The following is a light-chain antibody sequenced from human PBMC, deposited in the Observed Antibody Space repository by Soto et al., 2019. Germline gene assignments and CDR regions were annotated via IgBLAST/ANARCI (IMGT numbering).Light chain of an antibody. Sequence: QSALTQPASVSGSPGQSITISCSGTSSDVGFYNHVSWYQQHPGEAPKLLIYEVTIRPSGVSNRFSGSKSGNTVSLTVSGLQAEDEGDYYCSSYTSSSSLAIFGGGTKLTVL. CDR2: EVT. CDR3: SSYTSSSSLAI. J-gene: IGLJ2*01. V-gene: IGLV2-14*01. CDR1: SSDVGFYNH.